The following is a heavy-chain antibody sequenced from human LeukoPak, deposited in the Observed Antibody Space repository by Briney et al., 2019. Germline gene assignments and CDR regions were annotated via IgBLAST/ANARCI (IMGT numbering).Heavy chain of an antibody. D-gene: IGHD1-26*01. Sequence: PSETLSLTCTVSGGSISSSSYYWGWIRQPPGKGLEWIGSIYYSGSTYYNPSLKSRVTISVDTSKNQFSLKLSSVTAADTAVYYCASIYSGSYYATNNYYYYYGMDVWGQGTTVTVSS. CDR3: ASIYSGSYYATNNYYYYYGMDV. CDR2: IYYSGST. J-gene: IGHJ6*02. CDR1: GGSISSSSYY. V-gene: IGHV4-39*07.